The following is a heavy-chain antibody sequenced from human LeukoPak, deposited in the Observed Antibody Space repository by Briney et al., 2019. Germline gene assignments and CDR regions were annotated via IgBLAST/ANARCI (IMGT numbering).Heavy chain of an antibody. CDR1: DGSINSSGDY. CDR3: ARGTAEFDYDNSGYLHWFDP. D-gene: IGHD3-22*01. V-gene: IGHV4-31*03. Sequence: SQTLSLTCTVSDGSINSSGDYWCWIRQHPGKGLEWIGYVYYTGNTHYNPSLKSRVTMSVDTSKNHFSLKLNSVTAADTAIYYCARGTAEFDYDNSGYLHWFDPWGQGILVTVSS. J-gene: IGHJ5*02. CDR2: VYYTGNT.